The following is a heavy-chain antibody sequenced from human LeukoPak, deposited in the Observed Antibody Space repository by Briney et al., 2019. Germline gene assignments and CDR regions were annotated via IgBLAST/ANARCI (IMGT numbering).Heavy chain of an antibody. J-gene: IGHJ4*02. CDR1: GFXFSGCW. D-gene: IGHD3-22*01. Sequence: PGGSLRLSCAASGFXFSGCWISWVRQAPGKGLEWVANIEQDGSEKYYVDSVKGRFTISRDNAKNSLYLQMNSLRAEDTAVYYCARLYYYDSPYFDYWGQGTLVTVSS. CDR3: ARLYYYDSPYFDY. V-gene: IGHV3-7*05. CDR2: IEQDGSEK.